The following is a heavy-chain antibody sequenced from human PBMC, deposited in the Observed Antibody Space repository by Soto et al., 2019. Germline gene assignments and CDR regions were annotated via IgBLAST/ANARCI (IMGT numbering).Heavy chain of an antibody. D-gene: IGHD1-26*01. CDR2: IRTDSGHT. J-gene: IGHJ4*02. CDR1: GYTFTTYA. V-gene: IGHV1-3*04. CDR3: ARENSPATGSYYDC. Sequence: QVQLVQSGAEVKKPGASVKVSCKASGYTFTTYAIHWVRQAPGQRLEWMGWIRTDSGHTDYSQKFQGRVTITRDTPATTTYREMSSLRSEDTAVYYCARENSPATGSYYDCWGQGTLVTVSS.